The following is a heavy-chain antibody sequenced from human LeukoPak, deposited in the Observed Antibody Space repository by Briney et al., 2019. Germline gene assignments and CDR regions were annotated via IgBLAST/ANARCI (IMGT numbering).Heavy chain of an antibody. V-gene: IGHV4-39*01. Sequence: SETLSLTCSVSGDSISTSSYYWGWIRQPPGKGLEWIGTIYYSGSTYYNPSLTSRVTISVDTSKNQFSLKLSSVTAADTAVYYCARHKDYYYSYMDVWGKGTTATISS. CDR1: GDSISTSSYY. CDR2: IYYSGST. CDR3: ARHKDYYYSYMDV. J-gene: IGHJ6*03.